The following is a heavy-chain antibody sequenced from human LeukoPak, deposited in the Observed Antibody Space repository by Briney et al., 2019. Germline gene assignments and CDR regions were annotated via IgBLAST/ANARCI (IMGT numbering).Heavy chain of an antibody. CDR1: GFTFSSYW. CDR2: IKQDGSEK. Sequence: PGGSLRLSCAASGFTFSSYWMSWVHQAPGKGLEWVANIKQDGSEKYYVDSVKGRFTISRGNAKNSLYLQMNSLRAEDTAVYYCARDLAMAAGTWDYWGQGTLVTVSS. V-gene: IGHV3-7*01. CDR3: ARDLAMAAGTWDY. D-gene: IGHD6-13*01. J-gene: IGHJ4*02.